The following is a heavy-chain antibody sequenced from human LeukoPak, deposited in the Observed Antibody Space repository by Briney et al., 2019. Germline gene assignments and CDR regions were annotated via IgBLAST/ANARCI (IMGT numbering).Heavy chain of an antibody. CDR3: ARSAGFVLFDY. Sequence: SETLSLTCTVSGGSISSSTYYWVWIRQPPGKGLEWIGSINYSGNTYYNPSVKSRVTISVDTSKNQFSLKVSSVTAADTAVYYCARSAGFVLFDYWGQGTLVTVPS. V-gene: IGHV4-39*07. D-gene: IGHD3-16*01. J-gene: IGHJ4*02. CDR2: INYSGNT. CDR1: GGSISSSTYY.